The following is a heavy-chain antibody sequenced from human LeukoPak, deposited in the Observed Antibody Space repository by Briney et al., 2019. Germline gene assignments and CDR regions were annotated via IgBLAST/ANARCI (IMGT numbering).Heavy chain of an antibody. D-gene: IGHD2-15*01. V-gene: IGHV4-31*03. CDR2: IYYSGST. J-gene: IGHJ4*02. CDR3: AREAHSGPFDY. CDR1: GGSISSGGYY. Sequence: SETLSLTCTVSGGSISSGGYYWSWIRQHPGKGLEWIGYIYYSGSTYYNPSLKSRVTISVDTSKNQFSLKLSSVTAADTAVYCCAREAHSGPFDYWGQGTLVTVSS.